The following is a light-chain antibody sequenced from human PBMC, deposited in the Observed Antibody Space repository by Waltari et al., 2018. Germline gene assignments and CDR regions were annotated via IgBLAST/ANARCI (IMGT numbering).Light chain of an antibody. Sequence: DIVLTQSPGTLSSSPGDRATLSCRASHSVSSNNLAWYQQKPGQAPRLLIYAASSRATGITDRFSGSGSGTDFTLTISRVEPEDFAVYYCQQYANSPRTFGQGTKVEIK. J-gene: IGKJ1*01. V-gene: IGKV3-20*01. CDR2: AAS. CDR3: QQYANSPRT. CDR1: HSVSSNN.